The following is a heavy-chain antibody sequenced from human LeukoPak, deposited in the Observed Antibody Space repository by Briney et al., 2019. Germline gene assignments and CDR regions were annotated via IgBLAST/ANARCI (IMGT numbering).Heavy chain of an antibody. J-gene: IGHJ4*02. CDR1: GFTFSNAW. D-gene: IGHD3-22*01. Sequence: GGSLRLSCAASGFTFSNAWMNWVRQAPGKGLEWVGRIKSKTDGGTTDYAAPVKGRFTISRDDSKNTLYLQMNSLKTEDTAVYYCTTGLSGYYYDSSGYYRGFYFDYWGQGTLVTVSS. CDR3: TTGLSGYYYDSSGYYRGFYFDY. CDR2: IKSKTDGGTT. V-gene: IGHV3-15*07.